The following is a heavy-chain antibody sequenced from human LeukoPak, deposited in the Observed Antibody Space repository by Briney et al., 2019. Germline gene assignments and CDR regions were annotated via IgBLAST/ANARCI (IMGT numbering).Heavy chain of an antibody. CDR2: ISSSSSYI. V-gene: IGHV3-21*01. D-gene: IGHD1-7*01. CDR3: AREGNWNYPDPNFDY. Sequence: GGSLRLSCAASGFTFSSYSMNWVRQAPGKGLEWVSSISSSSSYIYYTDSLKGRFTISRDNAKNSLYLQMNSLRAEDTAVYYCAREGNWNYPDPNFDYWGQGTLVTVSS. CDR1: GFTFSSYS. J-gene: IGHJ4*02.